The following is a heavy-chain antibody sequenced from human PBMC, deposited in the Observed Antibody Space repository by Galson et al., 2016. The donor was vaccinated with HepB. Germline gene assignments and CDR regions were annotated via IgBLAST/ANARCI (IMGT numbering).Heavy chain of an antibody. CDR2: IWYDGSKK. V-gene: IGHV3-33*01. J-gene: IGHJ4*02. CDR3: ARGDSSGYPLY. D-gene: IGHD3-22*01. Sequence: SLRLSCAASGFTFSTYDMHWVRQTPGKGLEWLAFIWYDGSKKYFADSVKGRFTISRDNSKDTLYLQMNSLRTDDTAVYYCARGDSSGYPLYWGQGTLVTVSS. CDR1: GFTFSTYD.